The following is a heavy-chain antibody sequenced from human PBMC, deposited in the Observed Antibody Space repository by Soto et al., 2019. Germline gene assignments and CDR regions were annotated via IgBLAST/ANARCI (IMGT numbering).Heavy chain of an antibody. D-gene: IGHD3-3*01. CDR3: AREVRNYDFWSGSFDY. Sequence: ASVKVSCKASGYTFTSYYMHWVQQAPGQGLEWMGIINPSGGSTSYAQKFQGRVTMTRDTSTSTVYMELSSLRSEDTAVYYCAREVRNYDFWSGSFDYWGQGTLVTVSS. V-gene: IGHV1-46*03. CDR2: INPSGGST. J-gene: IGHJ4*02. CDR1: GYTFTSYY.